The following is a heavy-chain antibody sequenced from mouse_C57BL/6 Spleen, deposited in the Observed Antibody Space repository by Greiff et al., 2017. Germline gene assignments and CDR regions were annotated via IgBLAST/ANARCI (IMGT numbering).Heavy chain of an antibody. D-gene: IGHD3-2*02. J-gene: IGHJ3*01. Sequence: QVQLKESGPELVKPGASVKISCKASGYAFSSSWMNWVKQRPGKGLEWIGRIYPGDGDTNYNGKFKGKATLTADKSSSTAYMQLSSLTSEDSSVCFCAPDSSGLAWFAGGGQGALVTVSA. V-gene: IGHV1-82*01. CDR1: GYAFSSSW. CDR2: IYPGDGDT. CDR3: APDSSGLAWFAG.